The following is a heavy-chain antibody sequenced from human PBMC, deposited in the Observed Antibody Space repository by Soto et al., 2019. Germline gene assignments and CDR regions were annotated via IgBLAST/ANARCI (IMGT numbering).Heavy chain of an antibody. J-gene: IGHJ5*02. V-gene: IGHV4-30-4*01. CDR2: INHNGST. CDR3: ARGRYYDFWSGNNWFDP. CDR1: GGPINSPDYY. Sequence: SETLSLTCNVSGGPINSPDYYWSWIRQSPGKGLEWIGEINHNGSTNYNPSLKSRVTMSVDTSKNQFSLKLSSVTAADTAVYYCARGRYYDFWSGNNWFDPWGQGTLVTVSS. D-gene: IGHD3-3*01.